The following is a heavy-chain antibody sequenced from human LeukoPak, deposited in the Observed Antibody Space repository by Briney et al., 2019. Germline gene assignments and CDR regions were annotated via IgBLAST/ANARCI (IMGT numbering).Heavy chain of an antibody. V-gene: IGHV1-2*02. CDR2: INPNSGGT. Sequence: ASVKVSCKASGYTFTGYYMHWVRQAPGQGLEWMGWINPNSGGTNYAQKFQGRVTMTRDTSISTAYMELSRLRSDDTAVYYCARVRKYCSSTSCYDPLVYWGQGTLVTVSS. D-gene: IGHD2-2*01. J-gene: IGHJ4*02. CDR3: ARVRKYCSSTSCYDPLVY. CDR1: GYTFTGYY.